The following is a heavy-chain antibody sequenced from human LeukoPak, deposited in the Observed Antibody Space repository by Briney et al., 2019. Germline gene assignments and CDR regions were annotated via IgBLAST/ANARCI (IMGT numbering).Heavy chain of an antibody. V-gene: IGHV3-48*03. Sequence: GGSLRLSCAASGFTFSSYEMNWVRQAPGKGLEWVSYISSSGSTIYYADSVKGRFTISRDNAKNSLYLQMNSLRAEDTAVYYCAKDRIEWELLPPRLNWFDPWGQGTLVTVSS. J-gene: IGHJ5*02. D-gene: IGHD1-26*01. CDR2: ISSSGSTI. CDR1: GFTFSSYE. CDR3: AKDRIEWELLPPRLNWFDP.